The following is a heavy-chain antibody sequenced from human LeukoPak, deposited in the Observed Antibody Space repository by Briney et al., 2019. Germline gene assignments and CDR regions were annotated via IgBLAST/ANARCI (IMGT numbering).Heavy chain of an antibody. CDR1: GFTFSSYA. D-gene: IGHD2-2*01. CDR2: ISSSSSYI. J-gene: IGHJ4*02. Sequence: PGGSLRLSCAASGFTFSSYAMSWVRQAPGKGLEWVSSISSSSSYIYYADSVKGRFTISRDNAKNSLYLQMNSLRAEDTAVYYCARSIVVVPAARDPGFDYWGQGTLVTVSS. CDR3: ARSIVVVPAARDPGFDY. V-gene: IGHV3-21*01.